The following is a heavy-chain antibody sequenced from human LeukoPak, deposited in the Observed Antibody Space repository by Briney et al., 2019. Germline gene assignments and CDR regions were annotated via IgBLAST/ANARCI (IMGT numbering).Heavy chain of an antibody. V-gene: IGHV4-4*02. CDR3: ARAVGYNWNYLWYNWFDP. J-gene: IGHJ5*02. Sequence: PSGTLSLTCAVSGVSISSSNWWSWVRQPPGKGLEWIGEIYHSGSTNYNPSLKSRVTISVDKSKNQFSLKLSSVTAADTAVYYCARAVGYNWNYLWYNWFDPWGQGTLVTVSS. CDR1: GVSISSSNW. D-gene: IGHD1-7*01. CDR2: IYHSGST.